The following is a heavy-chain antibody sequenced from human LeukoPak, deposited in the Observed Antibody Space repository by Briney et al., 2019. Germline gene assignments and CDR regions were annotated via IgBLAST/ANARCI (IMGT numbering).Heavy chain of an antibody. CDR1: GFTFSSYE. D-gene: IGHD3-22*01. Sequence: GGSLRLSCAASGFTFSSYEMNWVRQAPGKGLEWVSYISSSGSTIYYADSVKGRFTISRDNAKNSLYLQMNSLRAEDTAVYYCARDPPKYYYDSSGPRDYWGQGTLVTVFS. V-gene: IGHV3-48*03. CDR2: ISSSGSTI. CDR3: ARDPPKYYYDSSGPRDY. J-gene: IGHJ4*02.